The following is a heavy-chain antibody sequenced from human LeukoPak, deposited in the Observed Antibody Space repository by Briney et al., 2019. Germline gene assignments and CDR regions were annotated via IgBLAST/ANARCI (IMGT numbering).Heavy chain of an antibody. CDR1: GFTFSDYY. V-gene: IGHV3-11*06. J-gene: IGHJ6*02. D-gene: IGHD2-2*01. CDR3: ARGGFCTGTSSSPSAPAPYYYYGMDV. Sequence: TGGSLRLSCAASGFTFSDYYMSWIRQAPGKGLEWVSYISSSGSYTSYADSVKGRFTISRDNAKNSLYLQMNSLRAEDTAVYYCARGGFCTGTSSSPSAPAPYYYYGMDVWGQGTTVTVSS. CDR2: ISSSGSYT.